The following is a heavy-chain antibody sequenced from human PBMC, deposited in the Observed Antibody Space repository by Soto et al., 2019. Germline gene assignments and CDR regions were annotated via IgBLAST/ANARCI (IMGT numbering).Heavy chain of an antibody. CDR1: GYTFTGYY. CDR3: ARSPPGDSKTNWFDP. Sequence: ASVKVSCKASGYTFTGYYIHWVRQAPGQGLEWMGWINPNSGGTKYAKKFQGRVTMTRDTSISTAYMELSRLRSDDTAVYYCARSPPGDSKTNWFDPWGQGTLVTVSS. CDR2: INPNSGGT. V-gene: IGHV1-2*02. D-gene: IGHD4-4*01. J-gene: IGHJ5*02.